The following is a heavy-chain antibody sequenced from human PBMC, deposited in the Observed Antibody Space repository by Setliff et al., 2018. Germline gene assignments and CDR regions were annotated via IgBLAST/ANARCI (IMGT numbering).Heavy chain of an antibody. CDR1: GYTFTSYA. J-gene: IGHJ6*02. D-gene: IGHD3-9*01. V-gene: IGHV7-4-1*02. CDR2: INTNTGNP. Sequence: ASVKVSCKASGYTFTSYAMNWVRQAPGQGLEWIGWINTNTGNPTYAQGFTGRFVFSLDTSVSTAYLQISSLKAEDTAVYYCAREHYDILTGYYPYYGMDVWGQGTTVTVSS. CDR3: AREHYDILTGYYPYYGMDV.